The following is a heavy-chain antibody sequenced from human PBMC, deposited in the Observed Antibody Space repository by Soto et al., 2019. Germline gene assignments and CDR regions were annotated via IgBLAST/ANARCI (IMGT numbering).Heavy chain of an antibody. J-gene: IGHJ4*02. Sequence: QIQLVQSGAEVKKPGASVKVSCKASGYTFSSYHITWVRQAPGQGLERMGWISAYNGNTNYAQNLQGRVTMTTDQSTSTAYMELRSLRSDDTAVYYCARDLPPVDYWGQGTLVTVSS. CDR2: ISAYNGNT. V-gene: IGHV1-18*01. CDR1: GYTFSSYH. CDR3: ARDLPPVDY.